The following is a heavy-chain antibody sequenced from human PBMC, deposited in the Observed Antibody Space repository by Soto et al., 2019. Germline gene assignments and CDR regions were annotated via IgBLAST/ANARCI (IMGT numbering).Heavy chain of an antibody. J-gene: IGHJ4*02. V-gene: IGHV4-34*01. CDR1: GGSFSGYY. CDR2: INHSGST. Sequence: SETLSLTCAVYGGSFSGYYWSWIRQPPGKGLEWIGEINHSGSTNYNPSLKSRVTISVDTSKNHFSLKLSSVTVADTAVYYCARGDGRQFDYWGQGPLATVS. CDR3: ARGDGRQFDY.